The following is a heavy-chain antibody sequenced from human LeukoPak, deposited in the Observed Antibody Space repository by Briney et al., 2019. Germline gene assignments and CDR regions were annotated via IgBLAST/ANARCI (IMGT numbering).Heavy chain of an antibody. CDR3: ARDRSSTSRRYFDY. V-gene: IGHV1-69*13. Sequence: SVKVSCKASGGTFSSYAISWVRQAPGQGLEWMGGIIPIFGTANYAQKFQGRVTITADESTSTAYMELSSLRSEDTAVYYCARDRSSTSRRYFDYWGQGTLVTVSS. CDR2: IIPIFGTA. CDR1: GGTFSSYA. D-gene: IGHD2-2*01. J-gene: IGHJ4*02.